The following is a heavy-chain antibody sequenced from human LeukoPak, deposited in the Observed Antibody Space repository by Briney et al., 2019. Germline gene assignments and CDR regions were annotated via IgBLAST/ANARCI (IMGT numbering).Heavy chain of an antibody. CDR2: INAGNGNT. V-gene: IGHV1-3*01. CDR1: GYTFTSYA. D-gene: IGHD1-26*01. Sequence: ASVKVSCKASGYTFTSYAMHWVRQAPGQGLEWMGWINAGNGNTKYSQKFQGRVTITRDTSASTAYMELSSLRSEDTAVYYCARGITRGSGSYRPLVYFDYWGQGTLVTVSS. CDR3: ARGITRGSGSYRPLVYFDY. J-gene: IGHJ4*02.